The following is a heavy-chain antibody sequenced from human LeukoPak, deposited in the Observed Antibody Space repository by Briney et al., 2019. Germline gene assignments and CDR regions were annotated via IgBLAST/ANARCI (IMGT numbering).Heavy chain of an antibody. CDR1: GGTFSSYA. CDR2: IIPIFGTA. V-gene: IGHV1-69*13. CDR3: ARGSGDYELLMLDY. Sequence: GASVKVSCKASGGTFSSYAISWVRQAPGQGLEWMGGIIPIFGTANYAQKFQGRVTITADESTSTAYTELSSLRSEDTAVYYCARGSGDYELLMLDYWGQGTLVTVSS. J-gene: IGHJ4*02. D-gene: IGHD4-17*01.